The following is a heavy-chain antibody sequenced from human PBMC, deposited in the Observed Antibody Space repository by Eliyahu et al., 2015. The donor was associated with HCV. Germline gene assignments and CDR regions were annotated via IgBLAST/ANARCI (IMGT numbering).Heavy chain of an antibody. CDR2: IYHSGST. CDR3: ARNYCSSNSCYWTFDY. D-gene: IGHD2-2*01. CDR1: GGSXSXSKW. J-gene: IGHJ4*02. Sequence: QVQLQESGPGLVKPSGTLSLTCAVSGGSXSXSKWYXWVRQPPGKGLXWIGEIYHSGSTNYNPSLKSRVTISLDKSKNQLSLKLNSVTAADTAVYYCARNYCSSNSCYWTFDYWGQGTLVTVSS. V-gene: IGHV4-4*02.